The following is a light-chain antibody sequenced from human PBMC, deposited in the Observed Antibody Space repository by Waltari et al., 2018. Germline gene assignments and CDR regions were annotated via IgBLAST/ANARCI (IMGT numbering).Light chain of an antibody. V-gene: IGKV2-28*01. CDR1: QSLLHSNGYNS. J-gene: IGKJ1*01. Sequence: DIVMTQSPLSLPVTPGEPASISCRSSQSLLHSNGYNSFDFSLQKPGQSPQLLIYLGSNRASGVPDRFSGIGSGTYFTLKISRVEAEDVGVYYCMQALQSWTFGQGTKVEIK. CDR2: LGS. CDR3: MQALQSWT.